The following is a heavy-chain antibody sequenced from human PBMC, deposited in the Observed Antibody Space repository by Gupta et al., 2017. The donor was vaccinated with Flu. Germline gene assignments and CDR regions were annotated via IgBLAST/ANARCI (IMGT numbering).Heavy chain of an antibody. V-gene: IGHV3-73*02. CDR2: IRSKANSYAT. D-gene: IGHD5-18*01. CDR3: TRPGGSDTAMAPYYYYGMDV. CDR1: GFTFSGSA. J-gene: IGHJ6*02. Sequence: EVQLVESGGGLVQPGGSLKLSCAASGFTFSGSAMHWVRQASGKGLEWVGRIRSKANSYATAYAASVKGRFTSSRDDSKNTAYLQMNSLKTEDTAVYYCTRPGGSDTAMAPYYYYGMDVGGQGTTVTVSS.